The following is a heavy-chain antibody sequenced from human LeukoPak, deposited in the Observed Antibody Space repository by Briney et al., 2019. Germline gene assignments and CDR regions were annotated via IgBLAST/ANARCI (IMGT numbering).Heavy chain of an antibody. CDR2: INLSGGST. D-gene: IGHD6-19*01. J-gene: IGHJ3*02. CDR3: ARGQAVAGTSPNAFDI. V-gene: IGHV1-46*01. CDR1: GYTFTSYF. Sequence: ASVKVSCKASGYTFTSYFIHWVRQAPGQGLEWMGIINLSGGSTRYSQKFQGRVPMTRDTSTSTVYMELSSLRSEDTAVYYCARGQAVAGTSPNAFDIWGQGTMVTVSS.